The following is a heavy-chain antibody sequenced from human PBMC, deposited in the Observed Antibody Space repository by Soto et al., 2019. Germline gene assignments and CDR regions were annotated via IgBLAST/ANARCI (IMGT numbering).Heavy chain of an antibody. J-gene: IGHJ4*02. CDR2: INPSGSA. D-gene: IGHD6-19*01. CDR3: ARDYSSGFDY. CDR1: GGSFSGNY. Sequence: SETLSLSCAVYGGSFSGNYWSWIQPPGKGLEWIGEINPSGSARYNPSLKSRVTISADASKKQFSLKVYSVTAADTAVYYCARDYSSGFDYWGQGTLVTVSS. V-gene: IGHV4-34*01.